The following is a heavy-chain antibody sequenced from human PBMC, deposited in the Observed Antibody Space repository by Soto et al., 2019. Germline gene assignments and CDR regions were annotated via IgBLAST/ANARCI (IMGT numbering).Heavy chain of an antibody. Sequence: SETLSLTCTVSGGSISSYYWSWIRQPPGKGLEWIGYIYYSGSTSYNPSLKSRVTISVDTSKNQFSLKLSSVTAADTAVYYCARHKIQLWLRSYYFDYWGQGTLVTVSS. V-gene: IGHV4-59*08. CDR2: IYYSGST. CDR1: GGSISSYY. J-gene: IGHJ4*02. D-gene: IGHD5-18*01. CDR3: ARHKIQLWLRSYYFDY.